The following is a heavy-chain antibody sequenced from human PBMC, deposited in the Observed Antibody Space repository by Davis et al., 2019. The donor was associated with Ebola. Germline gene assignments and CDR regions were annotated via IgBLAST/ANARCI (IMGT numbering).Heavy chain of an antibody. CDR3: ARGASRYSSSAGWFDP. CDR1: GYTFTGYY. Sequence: ASVKVSCKASGYTFTGYYMHWVRQAPGQGLEWMGWINPNSGGTNYAQKFQGWVTMTRDTSISTAYMELSRLRSDDTAVYYCARGASRYSSSAGWFDPWGQGTLVTVSS. J-gene: IGHJ5*02. CDR2: INPNSGGT. V-gene: IGHV1-2*04. D-gene: IGHD6-6*01.